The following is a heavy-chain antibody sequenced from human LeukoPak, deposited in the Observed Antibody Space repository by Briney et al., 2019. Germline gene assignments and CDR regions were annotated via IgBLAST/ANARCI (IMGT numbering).Heavy chain of an antibody. CDR1: GFTFSSYS. Sequence: GGSLRLSCAASGFTFSSYSMNWVRQAPGKGVEWVSSISSSSSYIYYADSVKGRFTISRDNAKNSLYLQMNSLRAEDTAVYYCARDRRDIVVVVADYYFDYWGQGTLVTVSS. CDR3: ARDRRDIVVVVADYYFDY. V-gene: IGHV3-21*01. CDR2: ISSSSSYI. D-gene: IGHD2-15*01. J-gene: IGHJ4*02.